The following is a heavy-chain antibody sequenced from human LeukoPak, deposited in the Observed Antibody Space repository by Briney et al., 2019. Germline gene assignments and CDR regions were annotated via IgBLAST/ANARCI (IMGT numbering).Heavy chain of an antibody. J-gene: IGHJ4*02. CDR3: ARGGRIQLLK. CDR1: GDSVSSNSAA. D-gene: IGHD5-18*01. V-gene: IGHV6-1*01. Sequence: SQTLSLTCAISGDSVSSNSAAWNWIRQSPSRGLEWLGRTYYRSKWYNDYAVSVKSRITINPDTSKNQFSLKLSSVTAADTAVYYCARGGRIQLLKWGQGTLVTVSS. CDR2: TYYRSKWYN.